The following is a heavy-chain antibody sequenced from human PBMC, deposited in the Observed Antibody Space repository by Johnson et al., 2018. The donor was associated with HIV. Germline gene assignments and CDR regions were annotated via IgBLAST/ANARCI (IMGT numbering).Heavy chain of an antibody. D-gene: IGHD3-22*01. CDR2: INWNGGST. J-gene: IGHJ3*02. Sequence: VQLVESGGGVVQPGRSLRLSCAASGFTFSSYGMHWVRQAPGKGLEWVSNINWNGGSTNYADSVKGRFTISRDNAKNSLYLHMNSLGAEDTALYYCARVTTMLDSDAFDIWGQGTMVTVSS. CDR1: GFTFSSYG. CDR3: ARVTTMLDSDAFDI. V-gene: IGHV3-20*04.